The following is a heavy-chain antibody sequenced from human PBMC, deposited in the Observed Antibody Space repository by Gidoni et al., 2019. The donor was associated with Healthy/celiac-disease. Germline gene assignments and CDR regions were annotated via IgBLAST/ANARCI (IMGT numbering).Heavy chain of an antibody. J-gene: IGHJ4*02. CDR3: ARGVDVLRFLGWLSEFDY. CDR2: INPKSGGT. Sequence: QVQLVQTGAEVKKPGASAKVSCKASGYTFTAYYMHWVRQAPGQGLEWMGWINPKSGGTNYAQKFQGRVTMNRDTSISTAYMELSRLRSDDTAVYYCARGVDVLRFLGWLSEFDYWGQGTLVTVSS. D-gene: IGHD3-3*01. CDR1: GYTFTAYY. V-gene: IGHV1-2*02.